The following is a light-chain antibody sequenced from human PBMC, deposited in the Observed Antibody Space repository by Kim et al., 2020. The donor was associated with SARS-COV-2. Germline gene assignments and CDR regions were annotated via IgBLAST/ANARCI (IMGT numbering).Light chain of an antibody. J-gene: IGLJ3*02. CDR1: GGSIASND. Sequence: GKPVTSSCTRSGGSIASNDVQWYQQRPGSAPTTVIYEDNQRPSGVPDRFSGSIDSSSNSASLTISGLKTEDEADYYCQSYDSSNQVFGGGTQLTVL. V-gene: IGLV6-57*03. CDR3: QSYDSSNQV. CDR2: EDN.